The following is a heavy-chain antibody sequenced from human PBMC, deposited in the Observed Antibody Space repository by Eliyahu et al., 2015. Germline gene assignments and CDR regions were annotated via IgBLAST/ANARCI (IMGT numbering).Heavy chain of an antibody. D-gene: IGHD5-24*01. CDR3: ASGYNDSGTMAG. V-gene: IGHV3-74*01. CDR2: LNRDGSST. J-gene: IGHJ4*02. CDR1: GFTFSSYW. Sequence: EVQLVESGGGLVQPGGSLXLSCAASGFTFSSYWMHWVRQAPGKGLVWVSCLNRDGSSTYYADSVKGRFTISRDNAKNMLYLQMNSLRAEDTAVYYCASGYNDSGTMAGWGQGTPVTVSS.